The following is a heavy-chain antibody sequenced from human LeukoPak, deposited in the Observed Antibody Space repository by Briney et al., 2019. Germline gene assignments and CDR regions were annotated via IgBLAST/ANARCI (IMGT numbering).Heavy chain of an antibody. CDR1: GFTFSSYA. J-gene: IGHJ3*01. Sequence: GGSLRLSCAASGFTFSSYAMRWVRQAPGKGLVWVAVTSYDGRNTYYAGSVQGRFTISRDNAKNTLHVQMNSLRPEDTAVFYCAKDASPIAASTTGAFDFWGQGAMVTVSS. CDR2: TSYDGRNT. D-gene: IGHD6-6*01. V-gene: IGHV3-30*04. CDR3: AKDASPIAASTTGAFDF.